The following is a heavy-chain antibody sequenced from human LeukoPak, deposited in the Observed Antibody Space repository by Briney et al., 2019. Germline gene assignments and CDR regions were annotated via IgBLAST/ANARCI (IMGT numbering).Heavy chain of an antibody. Sequence: SETLSLTCSVSGGSISSSNYYWAWIRQPPGKGLEWIGSIYYSGSTYYNPSLKSRVTISVDTSKNQFSLKLSFVTAADTAVYYCEVYSSGYLFDLWGQGTLVTVSS. CDR2: IYYSGST. J-gene: IGHJ5*02. CDR3: EVYSSGYLFDL. CDR1: GGSISSSNYY. V-gene: IGHV4-39*01. D-gene: IGHD3-22*01.